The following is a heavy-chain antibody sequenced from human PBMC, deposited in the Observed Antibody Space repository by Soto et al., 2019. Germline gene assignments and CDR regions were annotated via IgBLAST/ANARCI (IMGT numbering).Heavy chain of an antibody. V-gene: IGHV3-74*01. CDR1: GFTFSSYW. Sequence: GGSLRLSCAASGFTFSSYWMHWVRQAPGKGLVWVSRINSDGSSTSYADSVKGRFTISRDNAKNTLYLQMNSLRAEDTAVYYWASLEIVGATWGGPGYYYYGMDVWGQGTTVTVSS. J-gene: IGHJ6*02. D-gene: IGHD1-26*01. CDR3: ASLEIVGATWGGPGYYYYGMDV. CDR2: INSDGSST.